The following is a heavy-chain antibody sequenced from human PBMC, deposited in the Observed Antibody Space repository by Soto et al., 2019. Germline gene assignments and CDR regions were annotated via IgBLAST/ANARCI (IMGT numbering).Heavy chain of an antibody. D-gene: IGHD3-3*01. Sequence: XSVKVAYKAAGYSFTSYYMHWVRLAPGQGLEWMGIINPSGGSTSYAQKFQGRVTMTRDTSTSTVYMELSSLRSEDTAVYYCARVNLEWGGNYYGMDVWGQRTTVTVSS. CDR3: ARVNLEWGGNYYGMDV. J-gene: IGHJ6*02. CDR2: INPSGGST. CDR1: GYSFTSYY. V-gene: IGHV1-46*01.